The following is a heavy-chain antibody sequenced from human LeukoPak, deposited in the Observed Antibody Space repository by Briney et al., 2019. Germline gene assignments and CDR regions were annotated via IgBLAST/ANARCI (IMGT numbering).Heavy chain of an antibody. J-gene: IGHJ4*02. V-gene: IGHV3-7*01. CDR1: GFTFSSYA. CDR3: ARDSGNYHFDH. D-gene: IGHD1-26*01. Sequence: GASLRLSCAASGFTFSSYAMSWVRQAPGKGLEWVANIKQDGSQKYYGDSVKGRFTISRDNAKNSMYLQMNSLRVEDTAVYYCARDSGNYHFDHCGQGALVTVSS. CDR2: IKQDGSQK.